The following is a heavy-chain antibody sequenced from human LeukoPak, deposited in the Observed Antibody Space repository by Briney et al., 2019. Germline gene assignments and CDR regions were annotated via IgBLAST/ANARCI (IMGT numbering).Heavy chain of an antibody. CDR2: ISYNGDNK. CDR1: GFEVSFNNYG. V-gene: IGHV3-30*03. CDR3: LRDDPDYGSGDDAFDI. J-gene: IGHJ3*02. Sequence: PGGSLRLSCAASGFEVSFNNYGMHWVRQAPGKGLEWVAFISYNGDNKDYADSVKGRFAISRDNSRNTLYLQMNSLRVEDTAVYYCLRDDPDYGSGDDAFDIWGQGTMVTVSS. D-gene: IGHD3-10*01.